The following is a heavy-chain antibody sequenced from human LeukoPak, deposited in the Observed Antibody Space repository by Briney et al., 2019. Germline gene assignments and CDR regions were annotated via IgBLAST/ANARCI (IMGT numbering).Heavy chain of an antibody. CDR2: IYYSGST. CDR1: GGSISSYY. Sequence: PSETLSLTCTVSGGSISSYYWSWIRQPPGKGLEWIGYIYYSGSTNYNPSLKSRVTISVDTSKNQFSLKLSSVTAADTAVYYCARERVAVAEDYYYGMDVWGQGTTVTVSS. J-gene: IGHJ6*02. D-gene: IGHD6-19*01. CDR3: ARERVAVAEDYYYGMDV. V-gene: IGHV4-59*01.